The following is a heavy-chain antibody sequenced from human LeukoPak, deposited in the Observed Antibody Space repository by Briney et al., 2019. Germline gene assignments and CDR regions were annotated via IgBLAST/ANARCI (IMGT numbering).Heavy chain of an antibody. CDR2: IYYSGST. CDR3: ARVAINNWFDP. Sequence: SETLSLTCTVSGGSISSYYWSWIRQPPGKGLEWIGYIYYSGSTYYNPSLKSRVTISVDTSKNQFSLKLSSVTAADTAVYYCARVAINNWFDPWGQGTLVTVSS. CDR1: GGSISSYY. J-gene: IGHJ5*02. V-gene: IGHV4-30-4*08. D-gene: IGHD2-2*02.